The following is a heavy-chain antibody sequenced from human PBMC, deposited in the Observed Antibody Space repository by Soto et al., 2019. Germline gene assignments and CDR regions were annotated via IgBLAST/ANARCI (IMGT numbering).Heavy chain of an antibody. CDR3: ARDKITGLFDY. CDR1: GGSFSGYY. Sequence: SETLSLTCAVYGGSFSGYYSTWIRQPPGTGLEWIGEINHSGSTNYNPSLKSRVTISVDTSKNQFSLKLTSVTAADTAVYYCARDKITGLFDYWGQGTLVNVSS. J-gene: IGHJ4*02. CDR2: INHSGST. D-gene: IGHD2-8*02. V-gene: IGHV4-34*01.